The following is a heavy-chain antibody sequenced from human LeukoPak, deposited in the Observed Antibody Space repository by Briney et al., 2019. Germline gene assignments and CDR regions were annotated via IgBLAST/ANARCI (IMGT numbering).Heavy chain of an antibody. CDR3: ARGAGYYYDSSGYFQH. CDR2: MNPNSGNT. D-gene: IGHD3-22*01. J-gene: IGHJ1*01. CDR1: GYTFTSYD. Sequence: GASVKVSCKASGYTFTSYDINWVRQATGQGLEWMGWMNPNSGNTGYAQKFQGRVTMTRNTPISTAYMELSSLRSEDTAVYYCARGAGYYYDSSGYFQHWGQGTLVTVSS. V-gene: IGHV1-8*01.